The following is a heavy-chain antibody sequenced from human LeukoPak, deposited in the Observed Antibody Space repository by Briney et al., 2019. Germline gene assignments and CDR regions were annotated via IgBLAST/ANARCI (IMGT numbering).Heavy chain of an antibody. CDR2: INPSGGST. CDR1: GYTFTSYY. Sequence: ASVKVSCKASGYTFTSYYMHWVRQAPGQGLQWMGIINPSGGSTSYAQKFQGRVTMTRDTSTSTVYMELSSLRSEDTAVYYCARSPSIAARPDYWGQGTLVTVSS. J-gene: IGHJ4*02. D-gene: IGHD6-6*01. CDR3: ARSPSIAARPDY. V-gene: IGHV1-46*01.